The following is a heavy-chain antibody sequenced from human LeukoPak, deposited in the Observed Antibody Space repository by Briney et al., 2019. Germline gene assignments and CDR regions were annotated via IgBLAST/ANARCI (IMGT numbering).Heavy chain of an antibody. V-gene: IGHV3-23*01. Sequence: GGSLRLSCAASGFTFSSYAMSWVRQAPGKGLEWVSAISGSGGSTYYADSVKGRFTISRDNSKNTLYLQMNSLRAEDTAVYYCAKAEEGSGPPDDAFDIWGQGTMVTVSS. CDR1: GFTFSSYA. D-gene: IGHD6-19*01. CDR3: AKAEEGSGPPDDAFDI. J-gene: IGHJ3*02. CDR2: ISGSGGST.